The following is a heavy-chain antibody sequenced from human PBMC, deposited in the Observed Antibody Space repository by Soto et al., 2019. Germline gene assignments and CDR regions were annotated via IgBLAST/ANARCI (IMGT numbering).Heavy chain of an antibody. J-gene: IGHJ6*02. D-gene: IGHD5-18*01. CDR3: ARDIGYSYGEKAYYYYYGMDV. Sequence: GGSLRLSCAASGFTVSSNYMSWVRQAPGKGLEWVSVIYSGGSTYYADSVKGRFTISRDNSKNTLYLQMNSLRAEDTAVYYCARDIGYSYGEKAYYYYYGMDVWGQGTTVTVSS. V-gene: IGHV3-66*01. CDR2: IYSGGST. CDR1: GFTVSSNY.